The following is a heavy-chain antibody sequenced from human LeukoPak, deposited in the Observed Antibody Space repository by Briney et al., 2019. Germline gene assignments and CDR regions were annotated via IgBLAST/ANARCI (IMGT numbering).Heavy chain of an antibody. CDR3: ARDFLDIVVVVATFDY. CDR2: ISSSSSYI. Sequence: PGGSLRLSCAASGFTFSSYSMNWVRQAPGKGLEWVSSISSSSSYIYYADSVKGRFTISRDSAKNSLYLQMNSLRAEDTAVYYCARDFLDIVVVVATFDYWGQGTLVTVSS. V-gene: IGHV3-21*01. CDR1: GFTFSSYS. J-gene: IGHJ4*02. D-gene: IGHD2-15*01.